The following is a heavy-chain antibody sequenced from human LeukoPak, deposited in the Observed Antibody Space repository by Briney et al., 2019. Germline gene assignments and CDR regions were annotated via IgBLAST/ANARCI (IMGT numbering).Heavy chain of an antibody. CDR2: IYYSGST. D-gene: IGHD3-16*01. CDR1: GGSINNYY. CDR3: ARDGAWGSPHWFDP. J-gene: IGHJ5*02. Sequence: SETLSLTCTVSGGSINNYYWSWIRQPPGKGLEWIGYIYYSGSTNYNPSLKSRVTISLDTSKNQFSLKLSSVTAADTAVYYCARDGAWGSPHWFDPWGQGTLVTVSS. V-gene: IGHV4-59*01.